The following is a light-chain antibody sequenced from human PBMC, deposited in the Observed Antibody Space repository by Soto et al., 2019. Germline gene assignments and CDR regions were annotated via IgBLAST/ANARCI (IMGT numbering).Light chain of an antibody. CDR3: QQNHSTPTYT. V-gene: IGKV1-39*01. Sequence: DIQMTQSPSALSASVGDRVTITCRASQTTTNYLNWYQKKPGKAPKLLIYGTSSLESEVSSRFSGSGSGTEFTLTIRNVQPEDFATYYWQQNHSTPTYTFGQGTKLEIK. J-gene: IGKJ2*01. CDR1: QTTTNY. CDR2: GTS.